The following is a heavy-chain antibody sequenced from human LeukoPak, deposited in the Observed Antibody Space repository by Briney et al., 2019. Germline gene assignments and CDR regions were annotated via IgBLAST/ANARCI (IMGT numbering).Heavy chain of an antibody. Sequence: GASVKVSCKASGYTFTGYYMHWVRQAPGQGLEWMGWINPNSGGTNYAQKFQGRVTMTRDTSISTAYMELSRLRSDDTAVYYCARPPLDEQWLVPSLGYWGQGTLVTVSS. CDR3: ARPPLDEQWLVPSLGY. V-gene: IGHV1-2*02. D-gene: IGHD6-19*01. J-gene: IGHJ4*02. CDR2: INPNSGGT. CDR1: GYTFTGYY.